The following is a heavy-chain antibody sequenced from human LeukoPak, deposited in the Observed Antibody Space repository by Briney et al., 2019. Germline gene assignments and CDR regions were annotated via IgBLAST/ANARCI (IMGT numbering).Heavy chain of an antibody. CDR3: ARGGPYGSDPRVVWYFDL. V-gene: IGHV1-69*01. Sequence: ASVKVSCKASGGTFSSYAISWVRQAPGQGLEWMGGIIPIFGTANYAQKFQGRVTITADESTSTAYMELSSLRSEDTAVYYCARGGPYGSDPRVVWYFDLWGRGTLVTVSS. CDR1: GGTFSSYA. D-gene: IGHD3-10*01. J-gene: IGHJ2*01. CDR2: IIPIFGTA.